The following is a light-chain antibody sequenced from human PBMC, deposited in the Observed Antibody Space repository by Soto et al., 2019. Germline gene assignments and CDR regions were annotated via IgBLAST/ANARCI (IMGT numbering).Light chain of an antibody. Sequence: QPVLTQSPSASASLGASVKLTCTLSSGHSSYAIAWHQQQPEKGPRYLMKLNSDGSHSKVDGIPDRFSGSSSGAERYLTISSLQSEDEADYYCQTWGTGIVVFGGGTKLTVL. J-gene: IGLJ2*01. CDR1: SGHSSYA. CDR3: QTWGTGIVV. CDR2: LNSDGSH. V-gene: IGLV4-69*01.